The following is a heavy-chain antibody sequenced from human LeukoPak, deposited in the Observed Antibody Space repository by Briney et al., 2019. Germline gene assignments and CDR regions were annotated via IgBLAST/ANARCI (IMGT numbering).Heavy chain of an antibody. Sequence: PGGSLRLSCAASGFTFSSYEMNWVRQAPGKGLEWVSYISSSGSTIYYADSVKGRFTISRDNAKNSLYLQMNNLRPEDTAVYSCARAKYYDSRGYSVREAYDIWGQGTMVTVSS. D-gene: IGHD3-22*01. V-gene: IGHV3-48*03. CDR2: ISSSGSTI. CDR1: GFTFSSYE. CDR3: ARAKYYDSRGYSVREAYDI. J-gene: IGHJ3*02.